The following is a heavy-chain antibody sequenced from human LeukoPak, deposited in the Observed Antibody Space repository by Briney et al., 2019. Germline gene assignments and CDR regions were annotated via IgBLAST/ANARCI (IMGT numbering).Heavy chain of an antibody. Sequence: GGSLRLSCAASGFTFSSYAMSWVRQAPGKGLEWVSAISSSGGSTYYADSVKGRFTISRDNSKNTLYLQMNSLRAEDTAVYYCAKDPTYYYGSGSYPDYWGQGTLVTVSS. CDR2: ISSSGGST. V-gene: IGHV3-23*01. D-gene: IGHD3-10*01. CDR1: GFTFSSYA. CDR3: AKDPTYYYGSGSYPDY. J-gene: IGHJ4*02.